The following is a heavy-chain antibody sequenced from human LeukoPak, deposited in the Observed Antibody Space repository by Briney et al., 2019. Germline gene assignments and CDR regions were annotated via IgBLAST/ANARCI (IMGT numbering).Heavy chain of an antibody. D-gene: IGHD2-15*01. Sequence: SETLSLTCAVYGGSFSGYSWTWIRQSPGKGLEWIGEINQSGSTNYNPSLKSRVTISVDTSKNQFSLKLSSVTAADTAVYYCARGAGSSGFDPWGQGTLVTVSS. V-gene: IGHV4-34*01. CDR3: ARGAGSSGFDP. CDR1: GGSFSGYS. J-gene: IGHJ5*02. CDR2: INQSGST.